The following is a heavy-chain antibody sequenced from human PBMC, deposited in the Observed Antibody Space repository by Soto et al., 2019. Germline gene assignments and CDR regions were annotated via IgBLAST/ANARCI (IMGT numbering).Heavy chain of an antibody. CDR3: ARGYYGDSGSSYKKEFDY. CDR1: GYSFTDYH. D-gene: IGHD3-10*01. CDR2: INPKSGGT. J-gene: IGHJ4*02. V-gene: IGHV1-2*06. Sequence: ASVKVSCKASGYSFTDYHIHWVRQAPGQGLEWLGRINPKSGGTSTAQKFQGRVTMTRDTSVSAVYMELTSLTTEDTAVYYCARGYYGDSGSSYKKEFDYWGQGTQVTVSS.